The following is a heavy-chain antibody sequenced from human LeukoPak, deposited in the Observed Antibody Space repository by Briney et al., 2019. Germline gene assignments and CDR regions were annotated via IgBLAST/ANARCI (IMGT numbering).Heavy chain of an antibody. D-gene: IGHD2-2*01. CDR2: INPGDSDT. CDR3: TRYQVPPGRDYFDY. Sequence: GESLKISCKGSGYNFASYWIGWVRQMPGTGLEWMGNINPGDSDTRYSPSFQGQVTMTVDKSINTAYLYWSSLKASDTAMYYCTRYQVPPGRDYFDYWGQGTLVTVSS. J-gene: IGHJ4*02. V-gene: IGHV5-51*01. CDR1: GYNFASYW.